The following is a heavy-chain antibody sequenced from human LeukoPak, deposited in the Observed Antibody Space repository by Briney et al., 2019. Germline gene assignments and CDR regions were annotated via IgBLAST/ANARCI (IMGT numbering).Heavy chain of an antibody. CDR2: IYYSGST. CDR3: ARHRVTLVRVYYFDC. Sequence: SETLSLTCTVSGGSISSGSYYWGWIRQPPGKGLEWIGSIYYSGSTYYNPSLKSRVTISVDTSKNQFSLKLSSVTAADTAVYYCARHRVTLVRVYYFDCWGQGTLVTVSS. V-gene: IGHV4-39*01. D-gene: IGHD3-10*01. CDR1: GGSISSGSYY. J-gene: IGHJ4*02.